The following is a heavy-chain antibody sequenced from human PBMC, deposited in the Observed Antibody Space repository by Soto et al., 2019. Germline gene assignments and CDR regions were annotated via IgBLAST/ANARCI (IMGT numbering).Heavy chain of an antibody. CDR3: AKIHTSGFFSGYFDY. V-gene: IGHV3-9*01. Sequence: EVQLVESGGGLVQPGRSLRLSCAASGFTFDDYGMHWVRQAPGKGLEWVSGISWSSSDIGYADSVKGRFTISRENAKKSLYLQMNGRRAEGTALYYCAKIHTSGFFSGYFDYWGRGTLVTVSS. J-gene: IGHJ4*02. CDR2: ISWSSSDI. D-gene: IGHD6-19*01. CDR1: GFTFDDYG.